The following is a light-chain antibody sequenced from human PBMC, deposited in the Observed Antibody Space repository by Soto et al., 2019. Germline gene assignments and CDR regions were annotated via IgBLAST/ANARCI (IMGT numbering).Light chain of an antibody. J-gene: IGLJ2*01. CDR3: GTWDSSLSGVV. V-gene: IGLV1-51*01. Sequence: QSVLTQPPSVSAAPGQKVTISCSGSSSNIGNNYVSWYQQLPGTAPKLLIYDNNKRPSGIPDRFSGSKSGTSATLGITGLQTGDEADYYCGTWDSSLSGVVFGGGTKPTVL. CDR2: DNN. CDR1: SSNIGNNY.